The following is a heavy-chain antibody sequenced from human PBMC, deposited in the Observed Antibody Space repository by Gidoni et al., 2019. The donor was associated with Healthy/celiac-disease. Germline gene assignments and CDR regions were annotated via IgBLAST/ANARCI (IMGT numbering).Heavy chain of an antibody. Sequence: QVQLVASGGGVVQPGRSLRLSCSASAFTFSSYGMHWVRQAPGKGLGWVAVIWYDGSNKYYADSVKGRFTISRDNSKNTLYLQMNSLRAEDTAVYYCARGYWNYEYFDYWGQGTLVTVSS. D-gene: IGHD1-7*01. CDR2: IWYDGSNK. CDR3: ARGYWNYEYFDY. V-gene: IGHV3-33*01. J-gene: IGHJ4*02. CDR1: AFTFSSYG.